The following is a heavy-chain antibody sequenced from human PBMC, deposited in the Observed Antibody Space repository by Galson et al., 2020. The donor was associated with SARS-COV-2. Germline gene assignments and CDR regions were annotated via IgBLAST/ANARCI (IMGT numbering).Heavy chain of an antibody. CDR2: IYYTGST. CDR1: GGSISSSSYY. V-gene: IGHV4-39*07. CDR3: ARVYSSGWYVPNINFDY. Sequence: ASETLSLTCTVSGGSISSSSYYWGWIRQPPGKGLEWIGRIYYTGSTYYNPSLKSRVTISVDTSKNQFSLKLSSVTAADTAVYYCARVYSSGWYVPNINFDYWGQGTLVTVSS. J-gene: IGHJ4*02. D-gene: IGHD6-19*01.